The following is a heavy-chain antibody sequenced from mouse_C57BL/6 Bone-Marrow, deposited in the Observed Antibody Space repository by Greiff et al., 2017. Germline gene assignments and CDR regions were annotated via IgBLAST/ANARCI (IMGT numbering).Heavy chain of an antibody. D-gene: IGHD1-1*01. CDR1: GYSFTGYY. CDR3: AREGTTVVAPYYFDY. J-gene: IGHJ2*01. Sequence: VQLQQSGPELVKPGASVKISCTASGYSFTGYYMNWVKQSPEKSLEWIGEINPSTGGTTYNQKFKAKATVTVDKSSSTAYMQLKSLTSEDSAVYYCAREGTTVVAPYYFDYWGKGTTLTVSS. CDR2: INPSTGGT. V-gene: IGHV1-42*01.